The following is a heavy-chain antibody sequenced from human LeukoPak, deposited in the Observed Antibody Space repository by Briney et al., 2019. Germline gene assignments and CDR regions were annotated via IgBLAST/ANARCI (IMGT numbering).Heavy chain of an antibody. Sequence: GASVKVSCKASGYTFTDYYMHWVRQAPGQGLEWMGWINPNSGGTNYAQKFQGRVTMTRDTSISTAYMELSRLRSDDTAVYYCARARGSGSYSDYWGQGTLVTVSS. CDR3: ARARGSGSYSDY. D-gene: IGHD3-10*01. V-gene: IGHV1-2*02. J-gene: IGHJ4*02. CDR2: INPNSGGT. CDR1: GYTFTDYY.